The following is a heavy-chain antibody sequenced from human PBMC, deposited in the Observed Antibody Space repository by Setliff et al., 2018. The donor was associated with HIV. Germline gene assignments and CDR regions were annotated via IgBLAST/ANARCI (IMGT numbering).Heavy chain of an antibody. CDR1: GYIFSTYG. CDR3: ARDLRGFNNWFDP. Sequence: ASVKVSCKASGYIFSTYGISWVRQTPRQGLEWMGWISPYNGNTKYAQKFQGRVTMSTDTSTSTAYMEVRSLRSDDTAVYYCARDLRGFNNWFDPWGQGTLVTVPS. J-gene: IGHJ5*02. V-gene: IGHV1-18*01. CDR2: ISPYNGNT. D-gene: IGHD3-9*01.